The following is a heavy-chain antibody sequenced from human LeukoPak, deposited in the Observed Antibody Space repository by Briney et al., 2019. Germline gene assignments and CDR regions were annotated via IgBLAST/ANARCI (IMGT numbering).Heavy chain of an antibody. CDR2: ISSSSTI. CDR3: ARDRWGYYGSGSYPLDY. D-gene: IGHD3-10*01. CDR1: GFTFSSCS. Sequence: PGGSLRLSCAASGFTFSSCSMNWVRQAPGKGLEWVSYISSSSTIYYADSVKGRFTISRDNTKNSLYLQMNSLRAEDTAVYYCARDRWGYYGSGSYPLDYWGQGTLVTVSS. J-gene: IGHJ4*02. V-gene: IGHV3-48*04.